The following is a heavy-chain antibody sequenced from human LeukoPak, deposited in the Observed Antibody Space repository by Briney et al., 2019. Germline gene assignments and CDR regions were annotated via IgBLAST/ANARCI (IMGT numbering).Heavy chain of an antibody. CDR3: ARGRGSSWYRVYYYGMDV. D-gene: IGHD6-13*01. Sequence: GRSLRLSWAASGFTFSSYAMHWVRQAPGKGLEWVAVISYDGSNKYYADSVKGRFTISRDNSKNTLYLQMNSLRAEDTAVYYCARGRGSSWYRVYYYGMDVWGQGTTVTVSS. V-gene: IGHV3-30-3*01. CDR1: GFTFSSYA. CDR2: ISYDGSNK. J-gene: IGHJ6*02.